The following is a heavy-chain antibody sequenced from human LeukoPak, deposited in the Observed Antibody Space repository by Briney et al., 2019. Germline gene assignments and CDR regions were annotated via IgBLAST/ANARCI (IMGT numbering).Heavy chain of an antibody. CDR1: GASIGTYS. V-gene: IGHV4-4*09. CDR3: SIHRVEYATITDHAIDM. Sequence: SETLSLTCTVSGASIGTYSWSWIRQPPGKGLEWIGYIDTPGITHYNPSLKSRVTMSLDTSKRQFGLMPSSVTAADTGALYCSIHRVEYATITDHAIDMWGQGTMVTV. J-gene: IGHJ3*02. CDR2: IDTPGIT. D-gene: IGHD5-24*01.